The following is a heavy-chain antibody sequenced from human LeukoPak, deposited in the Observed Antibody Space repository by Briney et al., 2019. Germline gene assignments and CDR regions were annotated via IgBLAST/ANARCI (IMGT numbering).Heavy chain of an antibody. CDR1: GFTFSSYA. D-gene: IGHD1-26*01. CDR2: ISGSGGST. J-gene: IGHJ4*02. Sequence: GGSLRLSCAASGFTFSSYAMSWVRQAPGKGLEWVSAISGSGGSTYYADSVKGRFTISRDNSKNTLYLQMKSLRAEDTAIYHCAKDLSGTSRDFDYWGQGTLVTVSS. CDR3: AKDLSGTSRDFDY. V-gene: IGHV3-23*01.